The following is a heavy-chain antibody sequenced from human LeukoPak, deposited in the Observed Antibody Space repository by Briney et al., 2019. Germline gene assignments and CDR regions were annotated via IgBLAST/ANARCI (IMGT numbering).Heavy chain of an antibody. CDR1: GFTVSSNY. J-gene: IGHJ4*02. Sequence: GGSLRLSCAASGFTVSSNYMSWARQAPGKGLEWVSVIYSGGSTYYADSVKGRFTISRDNSKNTLYLQMNSLRAEDTAVYYCAGDRMGYYYFDYWGQGTLVTVSS. V-gene: IGHV3-66*01. CDR2: IYSGGST. CDR3: AGDRMGYYYFDY. D-gene: IGHD1-26*01.